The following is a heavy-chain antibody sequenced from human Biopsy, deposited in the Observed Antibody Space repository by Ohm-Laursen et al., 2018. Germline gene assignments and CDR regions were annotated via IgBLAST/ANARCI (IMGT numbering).Heavy chain of an antibody. Sequence: GTLSLTCAISGGSVNSDSSYWSWIRQPPGKGLEWIGYISYSGSTKYNPSLKSPVTISVDTSKNQFSLKLSSVTAADTAVYYCASYSHHYYDFDYWGQGTLVTVSS. CDR3: ASYSHHYYDFDY. CDR1: GGSVNSDSSY. D-gene: IGHD3-16*01. J-gene: IGHJ4*02. V-gene: IGHV4-61*01. CDR2: ISYSGST.